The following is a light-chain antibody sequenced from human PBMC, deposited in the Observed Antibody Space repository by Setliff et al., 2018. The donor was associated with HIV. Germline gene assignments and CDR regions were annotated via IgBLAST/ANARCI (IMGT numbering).Light chain of an antibody. CDR2: DIN. Sequence: QSVLAQPASVSGSPGQSITISCTGTSSDVGGYNYASWYQQHPGKVPKLIIYDINNRPSGVSSRFSGSKSGNTASLTISGLQAEDEADYYCSSYSSSSTLYVFGAGTKGTVL. CDR3: SSYSSSSTLYV. CDR1: SSDVGGYNY. V-gene: IGLV2-14*03. J-gene: IGLJ1*01.